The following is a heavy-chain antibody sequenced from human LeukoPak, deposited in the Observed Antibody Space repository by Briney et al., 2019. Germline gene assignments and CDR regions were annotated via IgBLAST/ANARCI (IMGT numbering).Heavy chain of an antibody. D-gene: IGHD1-14*01. J-gene: IGHJ3*02. V-gene: IGHV3-21*01. Sequence: GGSLRLSCAASGFTFSSYSMNWVRQAPAKGLEWVSSISSSSSYIYYADSVKGRFTIPRDNAKNSLYLQMNSLRAEDTAVYYCARDLPGSDAFDIWGQGTMVTVSS. CDR2: ISSSSSYI. CDR3: ARDLPGSDAFDI. CDR1: GFTFSSYS.